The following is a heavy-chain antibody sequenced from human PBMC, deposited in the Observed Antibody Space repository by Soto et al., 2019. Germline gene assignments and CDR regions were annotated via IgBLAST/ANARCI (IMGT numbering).Heavy chain of an antibody. CDR3: AKEVGDRSAYYYDPNWFDP. D-gene: IGHD3-22*01. CDR1: GFIFSNYA. CDR2: ISYDGSNK. J-gene: IGHJ5*02. Sequence: QAHLVESGGGVVQPGRSLRLSCAASGFIFSNYAMHWVRRAPGKGREWVGLISYDGSNKYYADSMKARFTIARDNAKKTLVLQMNSLRPEDTAVYHCAKEVGDRSAYYYDPNWFDPWGQGTLVTVSS. V-gene: IGHV3-30*18.